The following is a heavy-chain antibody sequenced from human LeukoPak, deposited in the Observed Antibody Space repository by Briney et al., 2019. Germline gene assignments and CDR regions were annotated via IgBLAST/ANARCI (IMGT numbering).Heavy chain of an antibody. Sequence: PGRSLRLSCAASGFTFSSYSMNWVRQAPGKGLEWVSHITSSSSTIYYADSVKGRFTISRDNAKNSLYLQMNSLRDEDTAVYYCARGGSYPFDYWGQGTLVTVSS. J-gene: IGHJ4*02. D-gene: IGHD1-26*01. V-gene: IGHV3-48*02. CDR1: GFTFSSYS. CDR2: ITSSSSTI. CDR3: ARGGSYPFDY.